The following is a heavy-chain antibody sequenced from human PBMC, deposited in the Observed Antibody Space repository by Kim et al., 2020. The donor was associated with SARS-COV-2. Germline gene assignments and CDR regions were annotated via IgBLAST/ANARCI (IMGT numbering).Heavy chain of an antibody. Sequence: SETLSLTCTVSGDSINISPYSWGWVRQPPGKGLEWIATFHSGGSTYYNPSLKSRLTISRDTSKGQFSLELTSVTVADTAMYYCTRLPTGYPNWFDLWGQGALVTVTS. CDR1: GDSINISPYS. V-gene: IGHV4-39*01. CDR2: FHSGGST. D-gene: IGHD3-9*01. J-gene: IGHJ5*02. CDR3: TRLPTGYPNWFDL.